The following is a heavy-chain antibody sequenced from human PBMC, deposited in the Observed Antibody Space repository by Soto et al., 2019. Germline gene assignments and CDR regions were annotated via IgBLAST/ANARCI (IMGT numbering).Heavy chain of an antibody. CDR1: GFTVSSNY. CDR3: ARAPVVVRFAFDI. J-gene: IGHJ3*02. Sequence: EVQLVESGGGLVQPGGSLRLSCAASGFTVSSNYMSWVRQAPGKGLEWVSVIYSGGSTYYADSVKGRFTISRDNSKNTLYLQMNSLRAEDTAVYYCARAPVVVRFAFDIWGQGTMVTVSS. V-gene: IGHV3-66*01. D-gene: IGHD2-15*01. CDR2: IYSGGST.